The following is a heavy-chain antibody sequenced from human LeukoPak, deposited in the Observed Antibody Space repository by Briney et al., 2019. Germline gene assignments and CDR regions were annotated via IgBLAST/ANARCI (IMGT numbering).Heavy chain of an antibody. J-gene: IGHJ3*02. D-gene: IGHD5-12*01. CDR3: ARSRRSSGYASGHDAFDI. CDR2: IYPGDSDT. Sequence: GESLKISCKGSGYSFTSYWIGWVRQMPGKGLEWMGIIYPGDSDTRYSPSFQGQVTILADKSISTAYLQWSSLKASDTAMYYCARSRRSSGYASGHDAFDIWDQGTMVTVSS. V-gene: IGHV5-51*01. CDR1: GYSFTSYW.